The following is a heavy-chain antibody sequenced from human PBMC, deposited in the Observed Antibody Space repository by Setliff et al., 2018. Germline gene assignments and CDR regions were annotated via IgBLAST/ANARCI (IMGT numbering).Heavy chain of an antibody. D-gene: IGHD3-22*01. V-gene: IGHV1-58*02. J-gene: IGHJ6*03. Sequence: GASVKVSCKASGFTFTSSAMQWVRQARGQRLEWIGWIVVGSGNTNYAQKFQERVTITRDMSTSTAYMELSSLRSEDTAVYYCAADTSYDSSGSSYYYYMDVWGKGTTVTVSS. CDR3: AADTSYDSSGSSYYYYMDV. CDR1: GFTFTSSA. CDR2: IVVGSGNT.